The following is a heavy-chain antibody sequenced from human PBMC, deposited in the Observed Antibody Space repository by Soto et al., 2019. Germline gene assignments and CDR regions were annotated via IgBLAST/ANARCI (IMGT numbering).Heavy chain of an antibody. CDR3: AKDITRDYKWDIDY. V-gene: IGHV3-23*01. CDR2: IYGSGSKT. Sequence: GGSLRLSCSASGFTFSGFAMNWVRQPPGQGLEWVSGIYGSGSKTFYADSVRGRFTISRDNSKNMLYLQMNSLRVEDTAVYYCAKDITRDYKWDIDYWGRGTLVTVSS. CDR1: GFTFSGFA. J-gene: IGHJ4*02. D-gene: IGHD1-26*01.